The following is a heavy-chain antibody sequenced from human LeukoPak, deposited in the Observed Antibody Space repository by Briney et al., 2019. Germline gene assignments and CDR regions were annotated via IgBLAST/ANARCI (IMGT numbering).Heavy chain of an antibody. CDR2: IYASGRN. Sequence: PSETLSLTCTVSGGSINSGNYYWSSIRQPAGKGLEWIGRIYASGRNNLNPSLKSRITRYVDASKNQSSLKLSPVTAADTAVYYCARLLVPSVRGAFDSWGQGTMVTVSS. CDR3: ARLLVPSVRGAFDS. CDR1: GGSINSGNYY. J-gene: IGHJ3*02. V-gene: IGHV4-61*02. D-gene: IGHD2-2*01.